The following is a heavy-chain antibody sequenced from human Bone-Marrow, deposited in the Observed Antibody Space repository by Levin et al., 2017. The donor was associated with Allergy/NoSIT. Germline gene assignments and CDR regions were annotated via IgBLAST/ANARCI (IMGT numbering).Heavy chain of an antibody. CDR1: GGSISSSSYY. V-gene: IGHV4-39*01. J-gene: IGHJ3*02. D-gene: IGHD6-19*01. CDR3: AGPVRGVAVPATEAFDI. Sequence: PSQTLSLTCTVSGGSISSSSYYWGWIRQPPGKGLEWIGSIYYSGSTYYNPSLKSRVTISVDTSKNQFSLKLSSVTAADTAVYYCAGPVRGVAVPATEAFDIWGQGAMVTVSS. CDR2: IYYSGST.